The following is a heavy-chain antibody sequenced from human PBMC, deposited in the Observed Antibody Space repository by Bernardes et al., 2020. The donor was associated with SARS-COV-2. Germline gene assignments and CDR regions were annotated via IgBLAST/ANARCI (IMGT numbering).Heavy chain of an antibody. D-gene: IGHD3-3*01. CDR3: ARERGYPKYYYYGMDV. V-gene: IGHV1-18*01. J-gene: IGHJ6*02. CDR2: ISAYNGNT. CDR1: GYTFTSYG. Sequence: ASVKVSCKASGYTFTSYGISWVRQAPGQGLEWMGWISAYNGNTNYAQKLQGRVTMTTDTSTSTAYMELRSLRSDDTAVYYCARERGYPKYYYYGMDVWGQGTTVTVSS.